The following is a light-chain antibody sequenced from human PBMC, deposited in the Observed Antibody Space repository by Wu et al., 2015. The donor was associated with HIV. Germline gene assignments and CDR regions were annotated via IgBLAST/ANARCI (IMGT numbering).Light chain of an antibody. CDR2: GAS. Sequence: EIVMTQSPATLSVSPGERATLSCRASQSVSSNLAWYQQKPGQAPRLLIYGASTRATGIPARFSGSESGTDFTLTISRLEPEDFAVYYCQHYSSSPTMYTFGQGTKLEIK. V-gene: IGKV3-15*01. J-gene: IGKJ2*01. CDR1: QSVSSN. CDR3: QHYSSSPTMYT.